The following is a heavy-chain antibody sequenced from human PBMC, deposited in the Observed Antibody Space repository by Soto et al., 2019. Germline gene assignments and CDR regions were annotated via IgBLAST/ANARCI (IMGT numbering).Heavy chain of an antibody. CDR3: AKGPEYDILTGCDY. V-gene: IGHV3-23*01. CDR2: LSGGGSTT. Sequence: EVQLLESGGDFVQPGESLRLSCAASGFTFSLSAMSWVRQAPGRGLDWVSSLSGGGSTTDYADSVKGRFTISRDNSKNTVHLQMNSLRAEDTAVYYCAKGPEYDILTGCDYWGQGALVTVSS. CDR1: GFTFSLSA. D-gene: IGHD3-9*01. J-gene: IGHJ4*02.